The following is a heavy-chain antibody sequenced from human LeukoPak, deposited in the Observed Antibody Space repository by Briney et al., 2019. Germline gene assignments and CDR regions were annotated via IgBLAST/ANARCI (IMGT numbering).Heavy chain of an antibody. CDR3: AGLATLYYYYGMDV. CDR2: IYYSGST. J-gene: IGHJ6*02. Sequence: SETLSLTCTVSGGSISSGGYYWSWIRQHPGKGLEWIGYIYYSGSTYYNPSLKSRVTISVDTPKNQFSLKLSSVTAADTAVYYCAGLATLYYYYGMDVWGQGTTVTVSS. V-gene: IGHV4-31*03. CDR1: GGSISSGGYY.